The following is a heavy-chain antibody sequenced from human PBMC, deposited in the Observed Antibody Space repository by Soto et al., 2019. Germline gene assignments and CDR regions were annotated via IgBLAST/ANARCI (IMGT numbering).Heavy chain of an antibody. Sequence: EAQLVESGGGLVQPGGSLRLSCAASGFTFSHYEMHWVRQAPGKLLEYVSGISNNGAHTDYAKSVKGRFTISRDNSENTLYLQMGSLRAEDMALYYCARRGYGSRWPNVYMDVWGKGTTVTVSS. CDR3: ARRGYGSRWPNVYMDV. J-gene: IGHJ6*03. V-gene: IGHV3-64*01. CDR1: GFTFSHYE. D-gene: IGHD6-13*01. CDR2: ISNNGAHT.